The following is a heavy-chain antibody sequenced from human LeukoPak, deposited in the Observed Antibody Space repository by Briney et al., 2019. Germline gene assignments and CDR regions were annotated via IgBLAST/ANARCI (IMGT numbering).Heavy chain of an antibody. CDR1: GYIFTGYY. D-gene: IGHD3-22*01. CDR3: ARDGPGHYYDSSGYHDY. Sequence: ASVKVSCKASGYIFTGYYMHWVRQAPGQGLEWMGRINPNSGGTNYAQKFQGRVTMTRDTSISTAYMELSRLRSDDTAVYYCARDGPGHYYDSSGYHDYWGQGTLVTVSS. J-gene: IGHJ4*02. CDR2: INPNSGGT. V-gene: IGHV1-2*06.